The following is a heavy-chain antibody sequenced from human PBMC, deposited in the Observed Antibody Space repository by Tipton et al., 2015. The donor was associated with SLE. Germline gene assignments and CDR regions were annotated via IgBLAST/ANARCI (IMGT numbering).Heavy chain of an antibody. CDR2: IYYTGNT. Sequence: TLSLTCTVSDGSISSTRYYWGWIRQPPGRGLEWIGTIYYTGNTYSNPSLKSRVTISLDTSKNQFSLRLSSVTTADTAVYYCARGARGNSYGSDEDFDYWGQGTLVTVSS. V-gene: IGHV4-39*07. D-gene: IGHD5-18*01. J-gene: IGHJ4*02. CDR3: ARGARGNSYGSDEDFDY. CDR1: DGSISSTRYY.